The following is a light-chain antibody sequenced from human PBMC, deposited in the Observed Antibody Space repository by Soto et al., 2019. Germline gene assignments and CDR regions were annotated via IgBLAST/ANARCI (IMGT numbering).Light chain of an antibody. V-gene: IGKV3-20*01. CDR1: QTVSSTY. Sequence: EIVLTQSPGTLSLSPGERATLSCRASQTVSSTYLASYQQKPGQAPRLLIYGASNRATGIPDRFSGSGSGTDFTLTISRLEPADFAVYYCQQYGGSPFAFGPGTKVDIK. J-gene: IGKJ3*01. CDR2: GAS. CDR3: QQYGGSPFA.